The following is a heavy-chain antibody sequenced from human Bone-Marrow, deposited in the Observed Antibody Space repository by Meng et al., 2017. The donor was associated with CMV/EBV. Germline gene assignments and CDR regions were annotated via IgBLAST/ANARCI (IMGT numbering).Heavy chain of an antibody. CDR2: IYYSGST. CDR3: ARGCGGSCYYYYGMDV. Sequence: SETLSLTCTVSGGSISSYYWSWIRQPPGKGLEWIGYIYYSGSTNYNPSLKSRVTISVDTSKNQFSLKLSSVTAADTAVYYCARGCGGSCYYYYGMDVWGQGTLVTVSS. CDR1: GGSISSYY. J-gene: IGHJ6*02. V-gene: IGHV4-59*01. D-gene: IGHD2-15*01.